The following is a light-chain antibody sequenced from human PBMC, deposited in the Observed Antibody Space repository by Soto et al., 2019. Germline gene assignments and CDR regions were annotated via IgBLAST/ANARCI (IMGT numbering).Light chain of an antibody. CDR1: QSVDSN. V-gene: IGKV3D-15*01. CDR3: QQYGNWPPFT. CDR2: AAS. J-gene: IGKJ4*01. Sequence: EIVLTQSPATLSVSPGERATLSCRASQSVDSNLGWYQQKPGQAPRLLIYAASTRATGIPARFSGSGSGTEFTLTISRLQSDDVAIYYCQQYGNWPPFTFGGGTKVEIK.